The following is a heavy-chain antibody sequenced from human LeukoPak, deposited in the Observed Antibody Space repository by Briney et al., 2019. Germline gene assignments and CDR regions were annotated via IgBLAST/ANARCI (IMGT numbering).Heavy chain of an antibody. CDR3: AREKYYAGEFDY. V-gene: IGHV3-7*04. D-gene: IGHD1-26*01. CDR2: IKQDGSEK. Sequence: QPGGSLSLSCAASGFPFSSYWLRWVRPAPGKGLDWVANIKQDGSEKYYEDSVKSRFTISRDNGKNPLYLQMYSLRAEDTAVYYGAREKYYAGEFDYWGQGALVSVSS. J-gene: IGHJ4*02. CDR1: GFPFSSYW.